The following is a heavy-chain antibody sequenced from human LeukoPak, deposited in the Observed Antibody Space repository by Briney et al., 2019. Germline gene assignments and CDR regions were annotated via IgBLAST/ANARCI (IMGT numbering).Heavy chain of an antibody. Sequence: GGSLRLPCAASGFTFHNYAMSWVRQAPGKGLEWVSSISSSSSYIYYADSVKGRFTISRDNAKNSLYLQMNSLRAEDTAVYYCARLLTMYYYGSGSYFDDYWGQGTLVTVSS. V-gene: IGHV3-21*01. J-gene: IGHJ4*02. D-gene: IGHD3-10*01. CDR2: ISSSSSYI. CDR1: GFTFHNYA. CDR3: ARLLTMYYYGSGSYFDDY.